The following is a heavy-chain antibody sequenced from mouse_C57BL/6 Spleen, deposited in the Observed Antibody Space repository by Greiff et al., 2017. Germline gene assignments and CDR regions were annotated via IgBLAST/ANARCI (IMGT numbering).Heavy chain of an antibody. CDR3: TRANYGGSSSAWFAD. CDR1: GFTFSSYA. CDR2: ISDGGSYN. D-gene: IGHD1-1*01. Sequence: EVLLVESGGGLVTPGGSLKLSCAASGFTFSSYAMSWVRQTPEKRLEWVATISDGGSYNYYPENVKGRFTISTDNAKYIRYLQMSQLKSEDTDMYYCTRANYGGSSSAWFADWGKGTLVTVSA. J-gene: IGHJ3*01. V-gene: IGHV5-4*01.